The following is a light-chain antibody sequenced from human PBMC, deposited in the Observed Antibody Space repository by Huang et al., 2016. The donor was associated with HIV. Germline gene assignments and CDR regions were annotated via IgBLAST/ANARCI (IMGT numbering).Light chain of an antibody. CDR3: QHYKSFPWT. CDR2: EAS. V-gene: IGKV1-5*03. Sequence: DIQMTQSSATLSASVGDRVIITCRASQSIGTWLAWYQQKPGKAPNLLIYEASTGESGVPSRFSGGGSGTEFTLTINSLQPDDFATYYCQHYKSFPWTFGQGTKVEV. CDR1: QSIGTW. J-gene: IGKJ1*01.